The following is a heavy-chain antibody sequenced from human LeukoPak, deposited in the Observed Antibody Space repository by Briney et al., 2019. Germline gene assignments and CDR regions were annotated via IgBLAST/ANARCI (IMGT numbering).Heavy chain of an antibody. CDR3: ARDGSSWFDP. CDR1: GFTFDDYA. J-gene: IGHJ5*02. V-gene: IGHV3-11*04. D-gene: IGHD6-13*01. CDR2: ISSSGSTI. Sequence: PGRSLRLSCAASGFTFDDYAMHWVRQAPGKGLEWVSHISSSGSTIYYADSVKGRFTISRDNAKNSLYLQMNSLRAEDTAVYYCARDGSSWFDPWGQGTLVTVSS.